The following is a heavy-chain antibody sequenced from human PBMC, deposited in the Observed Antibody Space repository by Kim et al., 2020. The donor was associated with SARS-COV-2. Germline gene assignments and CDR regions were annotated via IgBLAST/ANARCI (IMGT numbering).Heavy chain of an antibody. CDR3: ARSGVWYSSSWTWDYYFDY. D-gene: IGHD6-13*01. Sequence: ASVKVSCKASGYTFTSYAMHWVRQAPGQRLEWMGWINAGNGNTKYSQKFQGRVTITRDTSASTAYMELSSLRSEDTAVYYCARSGVWYSSSWTWDYYFDYWGQGTLVNVSS. CDR2: INAGNGNT. V-gene: IGHV1-3*01. CDR1: GYTFTSYA. J-gene: IGHJ4*02.